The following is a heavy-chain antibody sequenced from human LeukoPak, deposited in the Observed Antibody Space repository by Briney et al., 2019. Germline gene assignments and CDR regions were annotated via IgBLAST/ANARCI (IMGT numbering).Heavy chain of an antibody. CDR1: GFPFTNYY. Sequence: GGSLRLSCTASGFPFTNYYMSWIRQAPGKGLEWIAFISRDGTTTHYADSVKGRHTISRDNAKTSLYLQMNSLRADDTAVYYCARWVYFHDNSGYPHYWGHGTLVTVSP. CDR2: ISRDGTTT. D-gene: IGHD3-22*01. J-gene: IGHJ4*01. V-gene: IGHV3-11*01. CDR3: ARWVYFHDNSGYPHY.